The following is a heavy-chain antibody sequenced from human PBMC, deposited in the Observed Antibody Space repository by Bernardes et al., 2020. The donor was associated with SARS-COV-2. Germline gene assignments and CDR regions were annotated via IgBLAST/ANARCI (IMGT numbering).Heavy chain of an antibody. CDR2: PHYSGPT. V-gene: IGHV4-59*11. CDR3: ARYSTSWYYYFDH. J-gene: IGHJ4*02. D-gene: IGHD6-13*01. Sequence: SYTLTLTCTVSGGSISGHYWSWIRQPPGPGLAWIGYPHYSGPTQYNPSLKSRVTISVDTSKNQFSLKLSSVTAADTAVYYCARYSTSWYYYFDHWGQGTLVTVYS. CDR1: GGSISGHY.